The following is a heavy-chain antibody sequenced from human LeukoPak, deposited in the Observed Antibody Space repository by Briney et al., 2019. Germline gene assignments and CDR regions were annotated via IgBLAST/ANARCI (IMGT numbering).Heavy chain of an antibody. CDR1: GLTFDDYA. CDR2: ISGDGSST. D-gene: IGHD3-16*01. Sequence: PGGSLRLSCVASGLTFDDYAMHWVRQAPGKGLEWVSLISGDGSSTFYADSVKGRFSISRDNSKNSLYLQMNSLRTEDTAMYYCAKESGKFDDWGQGTLVAVSS. J-gene: IGHJ4*02. V-gene: IGHV3-43*02. CDR3: AKESGKFDD.